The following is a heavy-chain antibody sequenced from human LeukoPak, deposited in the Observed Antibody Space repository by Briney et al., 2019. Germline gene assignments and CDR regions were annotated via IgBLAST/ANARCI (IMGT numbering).Heavy chain of an antibody. V-gene: IGHV1-8*01. CDR2: MNPNSGNT. CDR3: ARGGTYYYGMDV. J-gene: IGHJ6*02. Sequence: ASVTVSCKASGYTFTSYDINWVRQATGQGLEWMGWMNPNSGNTGYAQKFQGRVTMTRNTSISTAYMELSSLRSEDTAVYYCARGGTYYYGMDVWGQGTTVTVSS. CDR1: GYTFTSYD.